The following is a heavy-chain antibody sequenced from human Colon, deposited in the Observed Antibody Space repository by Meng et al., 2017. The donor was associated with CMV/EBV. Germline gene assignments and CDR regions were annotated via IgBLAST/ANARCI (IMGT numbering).Heavy chain of an antibody. V-gene: IGHV4-31*03. CDR1: GGSINTGGYY. J-gene: IGHJ6*02. D-gene: IGHD6-6*01. Sequence: SETLSLTCTASGGSINTGGYYWSWIRQHPGKGLEWIGYIYYSGTTFYNPSLKSRVTLSVDTSKNLFSLKLSSVTAADTAVYYCARVGSSLGSYYYAVDVWGQGTTVTVSS. CDR2: IYYSGTT. CDR3: ARVGSSLGSYYYAVDV.